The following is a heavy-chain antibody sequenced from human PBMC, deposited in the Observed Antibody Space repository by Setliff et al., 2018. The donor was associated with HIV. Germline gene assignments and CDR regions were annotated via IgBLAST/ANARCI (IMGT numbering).Heavy chain of an antibody. J-gene: IGHJ4*02. D-gene: IGHD1-26*01. CDR2: ISTYNGNT. Sequence: ASVKVSCKASGYTFSTYGISWVRQAPGQGLEWMGWISTYNGNTNYAQKLQGRVTMTTDTSTTTAYMELRSLKSDDTAIYYCARGWELNVWGQGTRVTVSS. CDR3: ARGWELNV. V-gene: IGHV1-18*01. CDR1: GYTFSTYG.